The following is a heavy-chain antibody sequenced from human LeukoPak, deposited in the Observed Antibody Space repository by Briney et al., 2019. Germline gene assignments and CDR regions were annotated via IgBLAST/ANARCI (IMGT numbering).Heavy chain of an antibody. Sequence: HPGRSLRLSCAASGFTFDDYAMHWVRQAPGKGLEWVAFIRYDGSNKYYADSVKGRFTISRDNSKNTLYLQMNSLRAEDTAVYYCARTALFGGRLTTPGLDYWGQGTLVTVSS. J-gene: IGHJ4*02. CDR1: GFTFDDYA. CDR2: IRYDGSNK. CDR3: ARTALFGGRLTTPGLDY. V-gene: IGHV3-33*08. D-gene: IGHD3-16*01.